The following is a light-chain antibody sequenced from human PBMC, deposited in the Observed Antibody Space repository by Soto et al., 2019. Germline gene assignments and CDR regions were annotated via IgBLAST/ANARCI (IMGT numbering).Light chain of an antibody. CDR2: AAS. CDR1: QSIANY. V-gene: IGKV1-27*01. CDR3: QQYNSYSGYT. Sequence: DIQMTQSPSSLSASVGDRVTITCRASQSIANYLAWYQQKPGKVPKLLIYAASILKSGVPSRFSGSQYGTDFSLTISGLQPDDFATYYCQQYNSYSGYTFGQGTKLEIK. J-gene: IGKJ2*01.